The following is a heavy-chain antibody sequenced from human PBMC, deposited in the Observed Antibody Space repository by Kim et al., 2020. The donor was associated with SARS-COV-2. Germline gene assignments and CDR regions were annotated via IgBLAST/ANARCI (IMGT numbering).Heavy chain of an antibody. V-gene: IGHV1-69*13. D-gene: IGHD3-22*01. J-gene: IGHJ4*02. CDR1: GGTFSSYA. CDR2: IIPIFGTA. Sequence: SVKVSCKASGGTFSSYAISWVRQAPGQGLEWMGGIIPIFGTANYAQKFQGRVTITADESTSTAYMELSSLRSEDTAVYYCAREAPRQITYYYDSSAFDYWGQGTLVTVSS. CDR3: AREAPRQITYYYDSSAFDY.